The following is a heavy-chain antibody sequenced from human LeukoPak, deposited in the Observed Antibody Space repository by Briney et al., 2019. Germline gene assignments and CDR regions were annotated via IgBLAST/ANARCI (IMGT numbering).Heavy chain of an antibody. V-gene: IGHV3-30*02. J-gene: IGHJ4*02. CDR2: IRYDGSNK. Sequence: GGSLRLSCAASGFTFSSYGMHWVRQAPGKGLEWVAFIRYDGSNKYYADSVKGRFTISRDNAKNSLYLQMNSLRDEDTAVYYCARDWLYSSGWYLDYWGQGTLVTVSS. D-gene: IGHD6-19*01. CDR1: GFTFSSYG. CDR3: ARDWLYSSGWYLDY.